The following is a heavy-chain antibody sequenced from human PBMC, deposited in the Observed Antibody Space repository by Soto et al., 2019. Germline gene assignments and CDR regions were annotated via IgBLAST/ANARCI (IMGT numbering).Heavy chain of an antibody. Sequence: ASVKVSCKASGYTFTSYGISWVRQAPGQRLEWMGWINAGNGNTKYSQKIQGRVTITRDTSASTAYMELGSLRSEDTAVYYCATEPLRYFDWLPIDYWGQGTLVTVSS. D-gene: IGHD3-9*01. J-gene: IGHJ4*02. CDR1: GYTFTSYG. CDR2: INAGNGNT. CDR3: ATEPLRYFDWLPIDY. V-gene: IGHV1-3*01.